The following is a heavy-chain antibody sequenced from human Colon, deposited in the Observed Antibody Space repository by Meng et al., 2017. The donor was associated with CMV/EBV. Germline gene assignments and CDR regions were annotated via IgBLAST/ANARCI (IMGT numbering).Heavy chain of an antibody. CDR1: RYTFTAYS. CDR2: INPTSGGT. Sequence: ASVKVSCQASRYTFTAYSMHWVRQAPGQGLEWMGWINPTSGGTKTAQKFQGRVTITTDESTSTAYMELSSLRSEDTAVYYCAREQQLDYYYYGMDVWGQGTTVTVSS. J-gene: IGHJ6*02. V-gene: IGHV1-2*02. D-gene: IGHD6-13*01. CDR3: AREQQLDYYYYGMDV.